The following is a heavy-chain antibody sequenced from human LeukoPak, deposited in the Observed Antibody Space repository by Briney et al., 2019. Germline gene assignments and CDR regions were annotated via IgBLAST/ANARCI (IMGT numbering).Heavy chain of an antibody. CDR1: GFTFSSYA. Sequence: GGSLRLACAASGFTFSSYAMHWVRQAPGKGLEWVAVISYDGSNNYYADSVKGRFTISRDNSKNTLYLQMNSLRAEDTAVYYCARGSYDSSGYYCSYWGQGTLVTVSS. J-gene: IGHJ4*02. V-gene: IGHV3-30*04. CDR3: ARGSYDSSGYYCSY. D-gene: IGHD3-22*01. CDR2: ISYDGSNN.